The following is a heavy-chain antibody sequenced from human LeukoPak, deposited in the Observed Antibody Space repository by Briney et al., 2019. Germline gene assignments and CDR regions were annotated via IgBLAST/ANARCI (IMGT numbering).Heavy chain of an antibody. CDR3: AKDTGIVVVPAAAGNAFDI. D-gene: IGHD2-2*01. J-gene: IGHJ3*02. CDR2: ISWNSGSI. CDR1: GFTFDDYA. V-gene: IGHV3-9*01. Sequence: GGSLRLSCAASGFTFDDYAMHWVRQAPGKGLEWVSGISWNSGSIGYADSVKGRFTISRDNAKNSLYLQMNSLRAEDTALYYCAKDTGIVVVPAAAGNAFDIWGQGTMVTVSS.